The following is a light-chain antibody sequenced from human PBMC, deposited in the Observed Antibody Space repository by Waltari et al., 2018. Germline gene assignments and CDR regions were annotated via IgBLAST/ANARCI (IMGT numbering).Light chain of an antibody. V-gene: IGKV1-5*03. CDR1: QSISSW. CDR2: KPS. Sequence: DIQMTQSPYTLSASVVDRGTITCRASQSISSWLAWYHEKPGKAPKLLIYKPSSLESGVPSRFSGSGSGTEFTLTISSLQPDDFATYYCQQYNSYSQTFGQGTKVEIK. CDR3: QQYNSYSQT. J-gene: IGKJ1*01.